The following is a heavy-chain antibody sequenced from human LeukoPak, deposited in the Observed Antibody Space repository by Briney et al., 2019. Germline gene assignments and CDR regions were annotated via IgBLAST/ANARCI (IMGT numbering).Heavy chain of an antibody. D-gene: IGHD3-10*01. CDR3: ARDRRPGWFDP. V-gene: IGHV4-34*01. CDR1: GGSFSGYY. Sequence: SETLSLTCAVYGGSFSGYYWSWIRQPPGKGLEWIGEINHSGSTNYNPSLKSRVTISVDTSKNQFSLKLSSVTAADTAVYYCARDRRPGWFDPWGQGTLVTVSS. CDR2: INHSGST. J-gene: IGHJ5*02.